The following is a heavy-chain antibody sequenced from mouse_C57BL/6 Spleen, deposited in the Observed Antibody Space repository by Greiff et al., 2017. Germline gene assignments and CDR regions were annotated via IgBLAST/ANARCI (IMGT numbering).Heavy chain of an antibody. CDR2: IYPSSGYT. D-gene: IGHD2-5*01. CDR1: GYTFPSYW. V-gene: IGHV1-7*01. Sequence: QVQLQQSGAELAKPGASVKLSCKASGYTFPSYWMHWVKQRPGQGLEWIGYIYPSSGYTKYNQKFKDKATLTADKSSSTAYMQLSSLTYEDSAFYCCARDYSNPYYCDYWGQGTTRTVSS. CDR3: ARDYSNPYYCDY. J-gene: IGHJ2*01.